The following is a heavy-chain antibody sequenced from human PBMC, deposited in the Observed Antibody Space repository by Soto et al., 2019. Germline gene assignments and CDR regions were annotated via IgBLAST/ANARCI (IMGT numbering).Heavy chain of an antibody. Sequence: SQTVSLTCVLPGDSVSSYSAAWNWIRQSPSGGPEWLGRTYYRSRFFSDYPDSVKSRLILNPDTSKNQFSLQLKSVTPEDTAVYYCVRDRYSSSGWFDPWGQGTPVTVSS. CDR3: VRDRYSSSGWFDP. J-gene: IGHJ5*02. D-gene: IGHD3-10*01. V-gene: IGHV6-1*01. CDR2: TYYRSRFFS. CDR1: GDSVSSYSAA.